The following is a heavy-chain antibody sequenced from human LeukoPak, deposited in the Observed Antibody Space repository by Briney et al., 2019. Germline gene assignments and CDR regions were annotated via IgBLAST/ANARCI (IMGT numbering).Heavy chain of an antibody. D-gene: IGHD2-15*01. Sequence: GGSLRLSCAASGFTFSTYAMSWVRQAPGKGLEWVSAISGSTGRTYYADSVKGRFTISRDNSKNTLYLQMNNLRAEDTAVYYCATRVVGSAPFDYWGQGTLVTVSS. CDR1: GFTFSTYA. V-gene: IGHV3-23*01. CDR2: ISGSTGRT. J-gene: IGHJ4*02. CDR3: ATRVVGSAPFDY.